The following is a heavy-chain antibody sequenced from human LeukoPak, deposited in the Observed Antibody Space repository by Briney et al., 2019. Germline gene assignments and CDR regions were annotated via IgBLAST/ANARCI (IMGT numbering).Heavy chain of an antibody. CDR3: ARDLQRRITMVRASGY. CDR2: INPNSGGT. Sequence: ASVKVSCKASGYTFTGYYMHWVRQAPGQGLEWMGWINPNSGGTNYAQKFQGRVTMTRDTSISPAYMELSRLRSDDTAVYYCARDLQRRITMVRASGYWGQGTLVTVSS. J-gene: IGHJ4*02. CDR1: GYTFTGYY. D-gene: IGHD3-10*01. V-gene: IGHV1-2*02.